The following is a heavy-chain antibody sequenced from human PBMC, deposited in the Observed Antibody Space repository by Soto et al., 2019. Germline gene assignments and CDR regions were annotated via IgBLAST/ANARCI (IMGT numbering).Heavy chain of an antibody. CDR3: ARGPSYSDSYFDY. CDR2: ISYDGNNK. CDR1: EVTCSNYA. Sequence: PLRLSCAASEVTCSNYAMHRVRQPPGKGLQWLAVISYDGNNKYYADSVEGRFTISRDNSKNTVYLQMNSLRLEDTAVYYCARGPSYSDSYFDYWGQGTLVTVSS. V-gene: IGHV3-30*03. D-gene: IGHD4-17*01. J-gene: IGHJ4*02.